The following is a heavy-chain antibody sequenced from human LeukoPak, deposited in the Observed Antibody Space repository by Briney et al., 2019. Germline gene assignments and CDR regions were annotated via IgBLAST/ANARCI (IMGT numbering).Heavy chain of an antibody. J-gene: IGHJ4*02. CDR1: GFTFDDYA. CDR2: ISWNSGSI. Sequence: PGGSLRLSCAASGFTFDDYAMHWVRQAPGKGLEWVSGISWNSGSIGYADSVKGRFTISRDNAKNSLYLQMNSLRAEDTALYYRANDFDYWGQGTLVTVSS. CDR3: ANDFDY. V-gene: IGHV3-9*01.